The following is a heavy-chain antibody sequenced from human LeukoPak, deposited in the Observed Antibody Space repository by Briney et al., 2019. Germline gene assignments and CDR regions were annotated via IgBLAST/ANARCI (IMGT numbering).Heavy chain of an antibody. CDR3: ARKPYGSNFDY. Sequence: SETLSLTCTASGGSISSYYWSWIRQPPGKGLEWIGYIYYSGSTNYNPSLKSRVTISVDTSKNQFSLKLSSVTAADTAVYYCARKPYGSNFDYWGQGTLVTVSS. J-gene: IGHJ4*02. V-gene: IGHV4-59*08. D-gene: IGHD3-10*01. CDR1: GGSISSYY. CDR2: IYYSGST.